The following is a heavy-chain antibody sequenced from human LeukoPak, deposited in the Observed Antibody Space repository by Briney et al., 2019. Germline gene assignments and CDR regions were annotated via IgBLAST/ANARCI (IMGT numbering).Heavy chain of an antibody. CDR2: IIPIFGTA. V-gene: IGHV1-69*06. CDR1: GGTFSSYA. D-gene: IGHD6-13*01. CDR3: ARDGSEAAGTTTTPEGGWFDP. Sequence: ASVKVSCKASGGTFSSYAISWVRQAPGQGLEWMGGIIPIFGTANYAQKFQGRVTITADKSTSTAYMELSSLRSEDTAVYYCARDGSEAAGTTTTPEGGWFDPWGQGTLVTVSS. J-gene: IGHJ5*02.